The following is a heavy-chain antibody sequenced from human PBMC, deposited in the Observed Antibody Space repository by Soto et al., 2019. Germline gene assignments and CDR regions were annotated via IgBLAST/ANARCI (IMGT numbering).Heavy chain of an antibody. CDR3: ARTAMKVAGTVVKSAIDD. CDR1: GYTFTSYG. CDR2: ISAYNGNT. Sequence: GASVKVSCKASGYTFTSYGISWVRQAPGQGLEWMGWISAYNGNTNYAQKLQGRVTMTTDTSTSTAYMELRSLRSDDTAVYYCARTAMKVAGTVVKSAIDDRGQGTLVTVSS. J-gene: IGHJ4*02. D-gene: IGHD6-19*01. V-gene: IGHV1-18*01.